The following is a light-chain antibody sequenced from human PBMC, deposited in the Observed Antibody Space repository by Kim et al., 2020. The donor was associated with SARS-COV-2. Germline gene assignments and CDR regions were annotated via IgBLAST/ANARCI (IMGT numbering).Light chain of an antibody. V-gene: IGKV3-15*01. CDR1: QSVSSN. J-gene: IGKJ1*01. CDR2: GAS. CDR3: KRYNNWPRT. Sequence: EIVMTQSPATLSVSPGERATLSCRASQSVSSNLAWYQQKPGQAPRLLIYGASTRATGIPAWFSGSGSGTEFTLTISSLQSEDFAVYYCKRYNNWPRTFGQRTKVDSK.